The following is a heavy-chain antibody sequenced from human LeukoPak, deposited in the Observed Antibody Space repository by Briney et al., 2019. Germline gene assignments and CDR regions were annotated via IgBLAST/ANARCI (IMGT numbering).Heavy chain of an antibody. Sequence: SETLSLTCTVSGSSISNYYWSWIRQPPGKGLEWIGYVYYTGSTDYNPSLKSRVTISLDTSKNQFSLRLSSVTAADTAIYYCARRAYDTSGYYSGWGQGTLVTVSS. V-gene: IGHV4-59*01. D-gene: IGHD3-22*01. J-gene: IGHJ4*02. CDR3: ARRAYDTSGYYSG. CDR2: VYYTGST. CDR1: GSSISNYY.